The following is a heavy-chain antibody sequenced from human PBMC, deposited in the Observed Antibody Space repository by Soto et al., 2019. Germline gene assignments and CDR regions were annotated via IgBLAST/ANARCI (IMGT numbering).Heavy chain of an antibody. CDR1: GFTLSTYS. D-gene: IGHD2-2*01. J-gene: IGHJ4*02. V-gene: IGHV3-21*01. Sequence: PGGSLRLSCVASGFTLSTYSMSWVRQAPGKGLEWVSSISPSSTYIHYADSVKGRFTISRDNAEKSLYLQMNSLRAEDTAVYYCGGVGGGVVVVPGANRGDFWGQGTLVTVSS. CDR3: GGVGGGVVVVPGANRGDF. CDR2: ISPSSTYI.